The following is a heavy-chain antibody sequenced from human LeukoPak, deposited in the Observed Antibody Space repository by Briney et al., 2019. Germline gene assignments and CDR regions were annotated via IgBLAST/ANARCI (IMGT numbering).Heavy chain of an antibody. D-gene: IGHD1-1*01. Sequence: GGSLRLSCAASGFTFSSYAMSWVRQAPGKGLEWVSAISGNGGSTYYADSVKGRFTISRDNSKNTLYLQMNSLRAEDTAVYYCAKDPLLGTASYNWFDPWGQGTLVTVSS. CDR3: AKDPLLGTASYNWFDP. CDR1: GFTFSSYA. J-gene: IGHJ5*02. V-gene: IGHV3-23*01. CDR2: ISGNGGST.